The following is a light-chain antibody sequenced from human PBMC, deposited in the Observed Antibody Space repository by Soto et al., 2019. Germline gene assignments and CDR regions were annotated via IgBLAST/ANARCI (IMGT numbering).Light chain of an antibody. CDR1: SSNIGNNY. V-gene: IGLV1-51*01. J-gene: IGLJ2*01. CDR2: DNN. Sequence: QSVLTQPPSVSAAPGQKVTISCSGSSSNIGNNYVSWYQQLPGTAPKLLIYDNNKRPSGIPDRFSGSKSGTSATLGITGRQTGDESDYYCGTWDSRLSVVVFGGGTKLTVL. CDR3: GTWDSRLSVVV.